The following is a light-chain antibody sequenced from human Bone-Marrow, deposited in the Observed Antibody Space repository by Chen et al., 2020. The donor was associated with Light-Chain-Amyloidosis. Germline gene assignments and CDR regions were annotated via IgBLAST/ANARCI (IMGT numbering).Light chain of an antibody. Sequence: SYELTQPPSVSVSPGQTARITCPGDDSPTKDAYWYQQKTGQAPVRVIHRDTERPSGIAERFSGSSSGTTATLTISGVQAEDEADYHCQSADSSGTYEVIFGGGTKLTV. CDR2: RDT. V-gene: IGLV3-25*03. CDR3: QSADSSGTYEVI. CDR1: DSPTKD. J-gene: IGLJ2*01.